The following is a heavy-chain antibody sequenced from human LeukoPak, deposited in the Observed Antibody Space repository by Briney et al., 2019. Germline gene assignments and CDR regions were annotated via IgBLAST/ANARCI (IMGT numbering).Heavy chain of an antibody. CDR3: ARLRGNTMVEY. Sequence: PGGSLRLSCAASGFIFSDYYMSWVRQAPGKGLEWVSLIYNAVTYADSVKGRFTISRDESKNTLNLQMNSLRADDTAVYYCARLRGNTMVEYWGQGTLVTVSS. D-gene: IGHD3-10*01. CDR2: IYNAVT. J-gene: IGHJ4*02. CDR1: GFIFSDYY. V-gene: IGHV3-53*01.